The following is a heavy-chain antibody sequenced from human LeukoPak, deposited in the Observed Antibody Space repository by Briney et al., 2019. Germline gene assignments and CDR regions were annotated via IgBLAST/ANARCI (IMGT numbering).Heavy chain of an antibody. D-gene: IGHD3-9*01. CDR3: ARWDYDILAFDY. CDR1: GGSISSSSYY. CDR2: IYYSGST. Sequence: SETLSLTCTVSGGSISSSSYYWGWIRQPPGKGLEWIGSIYYSGSTYYNPSLKSRVTISVDTSKNQFSLKLSSVTAADTAVYYCARWDYDILAFDYWGQGTLVTVSS. V-gene: IGHV4-39*07. J-gene: IGHJ4*02.